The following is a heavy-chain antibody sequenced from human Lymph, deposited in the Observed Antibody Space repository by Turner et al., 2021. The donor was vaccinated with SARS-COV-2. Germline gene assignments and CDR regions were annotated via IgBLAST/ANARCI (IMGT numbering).Heavy chain of an antibody. CDR2: ISYDGSNK. D-gene: IGHD7-27*01. CDR1: GFTFSSYA. J-gene: IGHJ4*02. V-gene: IGHV3-30-3*01. Sequence: QVQLVESGGGVVQPGRSLRLSCAASGFTFSSYAMYWVRQAPGKGLEWVAVISYDGSNKYYADSVKGRFTISRDNSKNTLYLQMNSLRGEDTAVYYCARGSGAGDYWGQGTLVTVSS. CDR3: ARGSGAGDY.